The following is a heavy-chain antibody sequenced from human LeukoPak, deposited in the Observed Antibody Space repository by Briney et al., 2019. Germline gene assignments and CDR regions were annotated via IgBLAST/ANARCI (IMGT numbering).Heavy chain of an antibody. CDR2: IRYDGSNK. D-gene: IGHD2-15*01. J-gene: IGHJ6*03. CDR3: ANTRRLRPTYYYYMDV. V-gene: IGHV3-30*02. Sequence: GGSLRLSCAASGFTFSSYGMHWVRQAPGKGLEWVAFIRYDGSNKYYADSVKGRFTISRDNSKNTLYLQMNSLRAEDTAVYYCANTRRLRPTYYYYMDVWGKGTTVTVSS. CDR1: GFTFSSYG.